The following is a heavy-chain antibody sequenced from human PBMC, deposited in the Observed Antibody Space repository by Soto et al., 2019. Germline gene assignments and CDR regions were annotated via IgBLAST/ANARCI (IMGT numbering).Heavy chain of an antibody. V-gene: IGHV4-39*01. Sequence: QLQLQESGPGLVKPSENLSLSCTVSGGSITSSFYWGWIRQPPGKGLEWIGSIYGTGNTYYNPPLKGRVTISADTSKNQFALNLISVTAADTAVYYCRSSSRYSTDVWGQGATVTVSS. CDR2: IYGTGNT. CDR3: RSSSRYSTDV. J-gene: IGHJ6*02. CDR1: GGSITSSFY. D-gene: IGHD6-13*01.